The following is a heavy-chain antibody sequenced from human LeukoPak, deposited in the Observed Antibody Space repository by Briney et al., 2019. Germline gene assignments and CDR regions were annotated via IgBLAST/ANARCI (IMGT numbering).Heavy chain of an antibody. Sequence: GGTLRLSCGASGFNFSSYGMSWVGPAPGKGLEWVANINQDSSEKYYVDSVKGRFTISRDNAKNSLYLQLNTLRPEDTAVYYCVQGWRDNWGQGTLVTVSS. CDR3: VQGWRDN. J-gene: IGHJ4*02. CDR2: INQDSSEK. CDR1: GFNFSSYG. D-gene: IGHD2-15*01. V-gene: IGHV3-7*01.